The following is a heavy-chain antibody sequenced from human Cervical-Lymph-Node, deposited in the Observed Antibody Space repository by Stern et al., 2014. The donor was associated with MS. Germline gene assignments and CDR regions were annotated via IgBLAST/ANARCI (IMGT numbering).Heavy chain of an antibody. CDR3: ARGGTSSCDY. V-gene: IGHV1-2*02. J-gene: IGHJ4*02. CDR1: GYTFTGYY. CDR2: INSNSGGT. D-gene: IGHD1-14*01. Sequence: QMQLVQSGAEVKKPGASVKVSCKASGYTFTGYYMHWVRQAPGQGPERMGWINSNSGGTTYAQKFQGRVTVTRDTSISTVYMELSRLRSDDTAVYYCARGGTSSCDYWGQGTLVTVSS.